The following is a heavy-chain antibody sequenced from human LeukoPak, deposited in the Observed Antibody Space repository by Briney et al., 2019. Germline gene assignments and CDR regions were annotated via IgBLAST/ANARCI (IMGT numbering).Heavy chain of an antibody. Sequence: ASVKVSCKASGYTFTSYGISWVRQAPGQGLEWMGWISAYNGTTNYAQKLQGRVTMTTDTSTSTAYMELRSLRSDDTAVYYCARGGERITIFGVVITHNDYWGQGTLVTVSS. CDR3: ARGGERITIFGVVITHNDY. D-gene: IGHD3-3*01. CDR2: ISAYNGTT. CDR1: GYTFTSYG. V-gene: IGHV1-18*01. J-gene: IGHJ4*02.